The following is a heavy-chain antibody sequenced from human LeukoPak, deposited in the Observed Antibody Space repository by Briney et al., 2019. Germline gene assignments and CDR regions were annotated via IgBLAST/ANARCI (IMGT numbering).Heavy chain of an antibody. V-gene: IGHV3-74*01. CDR2: INEDGSTT. D-gene: IGHD1-26*01. J-gene: IGHJ4*02. CDR1: GFTFSSNW. Sequence: PGGSLRLSCAASGFTFSSNWMHWVRQAPGKGLVWVSRINEDGSTTNYADPVKGRSTIFRDNAKNTLYLRMNSLRAGDTAVYYCVRDLGGRSGHWGQGTLVTVSS. CDR3: VRDLGGRSGH.